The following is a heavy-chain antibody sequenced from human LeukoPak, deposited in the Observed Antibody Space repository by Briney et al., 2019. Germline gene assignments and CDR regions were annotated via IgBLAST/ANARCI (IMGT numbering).Heavy chain of an antibody. V-gene: IGHV3-30*01. Sequence: GGSLRLSCAASGFTFSSYAMHWVHQAPGKGLEWVAVISYDGSNKYYADSVKGRFTISRDNSKNTLYLQMNSLRAEDTAVYYCARDGSGSYYRGFDYWGQGTLVTVSS. J-gene: IGHJ4*02. CDR3: ARDGSGSYYRGFDY. CDR2: ISYDGSNK. CDR1: GFTFSSYA. D-gene: IGHD1-26*01.